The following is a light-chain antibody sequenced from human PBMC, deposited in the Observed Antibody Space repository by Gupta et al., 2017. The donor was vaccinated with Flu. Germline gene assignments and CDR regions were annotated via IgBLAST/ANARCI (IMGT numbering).Light chain of an antibody. J-gene: IGLJ2*01. CDR1: ALPKQY. CDR3: QAVDSSGTVV. CDR2: KDS. V-gene: IGLV3-25*02. Sequence: SSALPPPPSVSVSPGQTARITCSGDALPKQYAYWYQQRPGQAPVLVIYKDSERPSGIPERFSGSSSGTTVTVTISGVQAEDEAEYYCQAVDSSGTVVFGGGTKLTVL.